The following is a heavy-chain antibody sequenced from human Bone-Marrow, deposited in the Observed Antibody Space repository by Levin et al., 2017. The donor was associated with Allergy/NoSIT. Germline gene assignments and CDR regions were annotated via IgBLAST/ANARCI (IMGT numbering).Heavy chain of an antibody. J-gene: IGHJ4*02. CDR1: GFTFSNYG. CDR2: ILYDGSSK. V-gene: IGHV3-30*18. D-gene: IGHD3-10*01. CDR3: AKDPFGEFDN. Sequence: LSLTCAASGFTFSNYGMHWVRQAPGKGLEWVALILYDGSSKYYADSVKGRLALSRDNSKNMVFLQMNSLRVDDTAVYYCAKDPFGEFDNWGQGALVTVSS.